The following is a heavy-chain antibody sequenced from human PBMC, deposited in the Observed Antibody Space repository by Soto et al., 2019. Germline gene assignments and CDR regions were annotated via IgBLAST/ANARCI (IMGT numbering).Heavy chain of an antibody. D-gene: IGHD3-3*01. CDR1: GGSISSSNW. CDR2: IYHSGST. CDR3: ARAPTIFGVVIPKQNYYYYGMDV. Sequence: QVQLQESGPGLVKPSGTLSLTCAVSGGSISSSNWWSWVRQPPGKGLEWIGEIYHSGSTNYNPSLKSSVTISVDKSKNQFSLRLSSVTAADTAVYYCARAPTIFGVVIPKQNYYYYGMDVWGQGTTVTVSS. J-gene: IGHJ6*02. V-gene: IGHV4-4*02.